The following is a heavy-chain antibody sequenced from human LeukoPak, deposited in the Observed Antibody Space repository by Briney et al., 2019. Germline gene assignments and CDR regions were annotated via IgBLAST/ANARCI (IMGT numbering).Heavy chain of an antibody. CDR2: IYYSGST. V-gene: IGHV4-39*01. Sequence: SETLSLTCTVFGGSISSSSYYWGWIRHPPGKGLEWIGSIYYSGSTYYNPSLKSRVTISVDTSKNQFSLKLSSVTAADTAVYYCARRGYCGGDCYFDAFDIWGQGTMVTVSS. D-gene: IGHD2-21*02. J-gene: IGHJ3*02. CDR3: ARRGYCGGDCYFDAFDI. CDR1: GGSISSSSYY.